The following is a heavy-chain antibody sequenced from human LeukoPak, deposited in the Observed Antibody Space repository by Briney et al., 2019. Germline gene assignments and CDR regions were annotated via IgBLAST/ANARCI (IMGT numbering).Heavy chain of an antibody. D-gene: IGHD2-8*01. CDR2: INPNSGGT. CDR1: GYTFTGYY. J-gene: IGHJ4*02. V-gene: IGHV1-2*02. Sequence: GASVKVSCKASGYTFTGYYMHWVRQAPGQGLEWMGWINPNSGGTNYAQKFQGSVTMTRDTSISTDYMELSRLRSDDTAVYYCARDHSLLMVYAFFDYWGQGTLVTVSS. CDR3: ARDHSLLMVYAFFDY.